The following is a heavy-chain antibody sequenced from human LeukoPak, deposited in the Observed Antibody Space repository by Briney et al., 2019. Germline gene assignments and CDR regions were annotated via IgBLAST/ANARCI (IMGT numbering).Heavy chain of an antibody. Sequence: GASVKVSCKSSGYSFAGYHMHWVRQAPGQGLEWMGWVNPNGGDTNYAQKFQGRVTMTRDTSVSTAYMELSGLRSDDTAVYYCARMSCSSTSCSYYYYYGMDVWGQGTTVTVSS. D-gene: IGHD2-2*01. CDR1: GYSFAGYH. CDR3: ARMSCSSTSCSYYYYYGMDV. V-gene: IGHV1-2*02. CDR2: VNPNGGDT. J-gene: IGHJ6*02.